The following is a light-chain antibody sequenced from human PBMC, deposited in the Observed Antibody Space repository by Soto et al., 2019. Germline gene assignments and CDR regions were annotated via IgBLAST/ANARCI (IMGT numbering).Light chain of an antibody. CDR1: QSISSY. CDR3: QQYNSYSPLT. CDR2: DAS. Sequence: DIQMTQSPSTLSASVGDRVTFTCRASQSISSYLAWYQQKSGKAPKLLIYDASTSESGVPSRFSASGSGTEFTLTISSLQPDDFATYYCQQYNSYSPLTFGGGTKVEIK. J-gene: IGKJ4*01. V-gene: IGKV1-5*01.